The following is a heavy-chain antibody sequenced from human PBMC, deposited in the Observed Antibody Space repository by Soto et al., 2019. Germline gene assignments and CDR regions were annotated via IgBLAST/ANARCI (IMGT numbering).Heavy chain of an antibody. CDR1: GGPFSDYS. D-gene: IGHD6-13*01. Sequence: PSETLSLTCAVYGGPFSDYSWSWIRQPPGKGLAWIGEISHSGGSNYNPSLKSRVTISVDTSKNQFSLKLSSVTAADTAVYYCARGRKDYSSSWYVGWGQGTLVTVSS. J-gene: IGHJ4*02. CDR2: ISHSGGS. V-gene: IGHV4-34*01. CDR3: ARGRKDYSSSWYVG.